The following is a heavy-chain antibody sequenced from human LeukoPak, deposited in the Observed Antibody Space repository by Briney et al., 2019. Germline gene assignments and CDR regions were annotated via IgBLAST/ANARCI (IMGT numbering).Heavy chain of an antibody. J-gene: IGHJ3*02. CDR1: GYTFTGYY. CDR3: ARGNNWNGGDAFDI. Sequence: ASVKVSCKASGYTFTGYYMHWVRQAPGQGLEWMGWINPNSGGTNYAQKFQGRVTMTRDTSISTAYMELSRLRSDGTAVYYCARGNNWNGGDAFDIWGQGTMVTVSS. D-gene: IGHD1-20*01. V-gene: IGHV1-2*02. CDR2: INPNSGGT.